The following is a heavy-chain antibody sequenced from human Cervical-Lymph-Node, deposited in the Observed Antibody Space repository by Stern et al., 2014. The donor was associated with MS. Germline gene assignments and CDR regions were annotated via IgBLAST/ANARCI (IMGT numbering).Heavy chain of an antibody. CDR3: AKDWIDYGGLYGMDV. CDR2: ISYDGSNK. V-gene: IGHV3-30*18. Sequence: VQLVESGGGVVQPGRSLRLSCATSGFPFNSYNMHWVRQAPGKGLEWEALISYDGSNKYYADSVKGRFTLSRDDSRNTLYLQMSSLRPEDTAIYYCAKDWIDYGGLYGMDVWGQGTKVTVSS. J-gene: IGHJ6*02. CDR1: GFPFNSYN. D-gene: IGHD4-23*01.